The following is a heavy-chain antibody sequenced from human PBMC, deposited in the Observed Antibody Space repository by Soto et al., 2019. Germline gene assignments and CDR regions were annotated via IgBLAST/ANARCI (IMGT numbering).Heavy chain of an antibody. J-gene: IGHJ6*02. CDR2: IIPIFGTA. CDR3: ASGSNIGYYYHGIDV. CDR1: GGTFSSYA. Sequence: SVKVSCKASGGTFSSYAISWVRQAPGQGLEWMGGIIPIFGTANYAQKFQGRVTITADESTSTAYMELSSLRSEDTAVYYCASGSNIGYYYHGIDVCRQETTVTVSS. D-gene: IGHD1-1*01. V-gene: IGHV1-69*13.